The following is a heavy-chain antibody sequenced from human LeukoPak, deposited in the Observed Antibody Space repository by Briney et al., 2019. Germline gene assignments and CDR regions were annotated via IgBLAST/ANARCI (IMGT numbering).Heavy chain of an antibody. Sequence: PSETLSLTCAVYGGSFSSYYWSWIRQPPGKGLEWIGEINHSGSTNYNPSLKSRVTISVDTSKNQFSLKLSSVTAADTAVYYCASFGYSGGYWGQGTLVTVSS. CDR2: INHSGST. CDR1: GGSFSSYY. CDR3: ASFGYSGGY. V-gene: IGHV4-34*01. J-gene: IGHJ4*02. D-gene: IGHD5-12*01.